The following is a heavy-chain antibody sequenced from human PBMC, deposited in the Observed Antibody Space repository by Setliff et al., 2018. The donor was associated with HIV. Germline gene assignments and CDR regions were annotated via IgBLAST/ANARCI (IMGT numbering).Heavy chain of an antibody. CDR3: ASIGHYYDSSGYSEPYYFDY. CDR1: GGSFSGYY. Sequence: SETLSLTCAVYGGSFSGYYWSWIRQPPGKGLEWIGEINHSGSTNYNPSLKSRVTISVDTSKNQFSLKLSSVTAADTAAYYCASIGHYYDSSGYSEPYYFDYWGQGTLVTVS. CDR2: INHSGST. V-gene: IGHV4-34*01. D-gene: IGHD3-22*01. J-gene: IGHJ4*02.